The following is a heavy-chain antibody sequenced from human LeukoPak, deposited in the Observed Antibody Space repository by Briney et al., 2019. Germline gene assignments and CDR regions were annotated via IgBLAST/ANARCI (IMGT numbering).Heavy chain of an antibody. J-gene: IGHJ5*02. CDR2: ISSSGSSI. D-gene: IGHD2-15*01. Sequence: GGSLRLSCAASGSTFSSHEMNWVRHAPGKGLEWVSYISSSGSSIFYADSVKGRFTISRDNAKNSLYLQMNSLRAEDTAMYYCARGYCSGGNCYPRDWFDPWGQGTLVTVSS. CDR1: GSTFSSHE. V-gene: IGHV3-48*03. CDR3: ARGYCSGGNCYPRDWFDP.